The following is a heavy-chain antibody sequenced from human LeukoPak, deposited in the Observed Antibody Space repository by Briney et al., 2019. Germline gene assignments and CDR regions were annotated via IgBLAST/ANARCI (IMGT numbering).Heavy chain of an antibody. CDR3: VREGGSSGYYFFHY. D-gene: IGHD3-22*01. V-gene: IGHV1-18*01. CDR1: GYTFTTYG. J-gene: IGHJ4*02. Sequence: ASVKVSCKASGYTFTTYGLSWVRQAPGQGLEWMGWISAYNGNTNYVQKLQGRVTMTTDTSTTTAYMELRSLRSDDTAVYYCVREGGSSGYYFFHYWGQGTLVTVSS. CDR2: ISAYNGNT.